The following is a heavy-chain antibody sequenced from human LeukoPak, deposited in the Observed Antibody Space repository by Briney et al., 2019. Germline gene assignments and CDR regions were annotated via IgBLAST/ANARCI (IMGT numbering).Heavy chain of an antibody. CDR1: GFTFSSYA. V-gene: IGHV3-30-3*01. CDR2: ISYDGSNK. CDR3: AKDWSRYNWNSADY. D-gene: IGHD1-7*01. J-gene: IGHJ4*02. Sequence: GGSLRLSCAASGFTFSSYAMHWVRQAPGKGLEWVAVISYDGSNKYYADSVKGRFTISRDNSKNTLYLQMNSLRAEDTAVYYCAKDWSRYNWNSADYWGQGTLVTVSS.